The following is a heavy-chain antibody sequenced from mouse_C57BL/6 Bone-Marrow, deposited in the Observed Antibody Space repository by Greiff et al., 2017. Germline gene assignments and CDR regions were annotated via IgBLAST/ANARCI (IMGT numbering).Heavy chain of an antibody. D-gene: IGHD2-4*01. CDR2: ISYSGST. CDR1: GYSITSDYA. Sequence: EVQVVESGPGLVKPSQSLSLTCTVSGYSITSDYAWNWIRQFTGNNVEWMGYISYSGSTSYSPALKSRISITRDTSNDQFFLQLNSLTPANTATDYCSRASDYDDDSLDYGGQGTTLTVSS. V-gene: IGHV3-2*02. CDR3: SRASDYDDDSLDY. J-gene: IGHJ2*01.